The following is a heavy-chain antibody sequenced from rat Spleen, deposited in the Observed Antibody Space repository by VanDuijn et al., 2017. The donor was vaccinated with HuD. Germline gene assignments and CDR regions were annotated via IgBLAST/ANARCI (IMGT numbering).Heavy chain of an antibody. V-gene: IGHV5-20*01. CDR1: GFTFSNHF. CDR3: TTDRTGALMDA. D-gene: IGHD5-1*01. J-gene: IGHJ4*01. CDR2: ISYDGGSI. Sequence: EVQLVESGGGPVQPGRSLKLSCAASGFTFSNHFMAWVRQAPKKGLEWVATISYDGGSIYYRDSVKGRFTISRDNAKSTLYLQMDSLRSEDTATYYCTTDRTGALMDAWGQGASVTVSS.